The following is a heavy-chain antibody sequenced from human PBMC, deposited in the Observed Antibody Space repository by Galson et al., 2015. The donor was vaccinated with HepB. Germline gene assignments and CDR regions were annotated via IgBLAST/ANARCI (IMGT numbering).Heavy chain of an antibody. Sequence: SVKVSCKASGYMFTEYQMHWVRQAPGHGLEWMGIIKPSIRRTSYAQQFQGRVTMTGDTSTNTVYMELSSLRSEDTAVYYCARAAGYWAIDTWGQGTLVTVSS. V-gene: IGHV1-46*01. CDR3: ARAAGYWAIDT. CDR1: GYMFTEYQ. D-gene: IGHD1-26*01. J-gene: IGHJ5*02. CDR2: IKPSIRRT.